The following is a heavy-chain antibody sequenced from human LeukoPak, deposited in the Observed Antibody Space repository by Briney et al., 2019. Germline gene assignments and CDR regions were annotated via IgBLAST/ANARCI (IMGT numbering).Heavy chain of an antibody. J-gene: IGHJ4*02. D-gene: IGHD2-15*01. CDR3: ARHEGVARPCDY. V-gene: IGHV4-59*08. Sequence: PSETLSLTCSVSGSSISNYYWSWIRQPPGKGLEWIGYIYSTGSTDYNPSLKSQVPISVETSKNQFSLRLRRVTAADTAVYFRARHEGVARPCDYWGQRTLVPVSS. CDR1: GSSISNYY. CDR2: IYSTGST.